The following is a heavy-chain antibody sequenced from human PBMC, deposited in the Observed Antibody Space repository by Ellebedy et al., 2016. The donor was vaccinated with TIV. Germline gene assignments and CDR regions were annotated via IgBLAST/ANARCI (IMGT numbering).Heavy chain of an antibody. CDR3: ARVDG. CDR1: GYSFTRYF. V-gene: IGHV1-3*01. D-gene: IGHD2-2*03. Sequence: ASVKVSXXASGYSFTRYFTHWVRQAPGQRPEWMGLINVGGGDTAYSKKLQGRVTITRDTSARTVYMELSSLTSEDTAMYFCARVDGWGQGTLVTVSS. J-gene: IGHJ4*02. CDR2: INVGGGDT.